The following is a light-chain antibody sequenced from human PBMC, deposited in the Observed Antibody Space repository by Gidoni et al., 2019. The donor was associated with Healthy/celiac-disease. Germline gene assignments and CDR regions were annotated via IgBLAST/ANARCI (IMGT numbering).Light chain of an antibody. Sequence: EIVLTQSPGTLSLSPGERATLSCRASQSVSSSYLAWYQQKPGQAPRLLIYGASRKATCIPDRFSWRGAWTSFTFTIRKPGPLEFSVFYCQQYGSSPITFGQGTRLEIK. V-gene: IGKV3-20*01. CDR2: GAS. J-gene: IGKJ5*01. CDR3: QQYGSSPIT. CDR1: QSVSSSY.